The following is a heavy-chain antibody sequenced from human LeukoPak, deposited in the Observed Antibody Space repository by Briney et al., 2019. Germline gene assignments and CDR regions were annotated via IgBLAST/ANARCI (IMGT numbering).Heavy chain of an antibody. CDR3: ARLVGATDY. Sequence: PGRSLRLSCAASGFTFSSYAMHWVRQAPGKGLEWVAVISYDGSNKYYADSVKGRFTISRDNSKNTLYLQMNSLRAEDTAVYYCARLVGATDYWGQGTLVTVSS. J-gene: IGHJ4*02. V-gene: IGHV3-30-3*01. CDR2: ISYDGSNK. CDR1: GFTFSSYA. D-gene: IGHD1-26*01.